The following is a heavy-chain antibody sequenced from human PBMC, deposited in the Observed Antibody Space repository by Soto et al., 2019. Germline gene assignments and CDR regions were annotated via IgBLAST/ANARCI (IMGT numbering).Heavy chain of an antibody. CDR1: GFTFSSCW. J-gene: IGHJ6*02. CDR3: ARDWWQQLEHHYGSGGRDV. V-gene: IGHV3-7*01. Sequence: EVQLVESGGGSVQPGGSLRLSCAASGFTFSSCWMSWVRQAPGKGLEWVANIKLDGSDKYYVDSVKGRFTISRDNAKNSLYLHMNSLRAADTAVYSCARDWWQQLEHHYGSGGRDVWGQGTTVTVSS. CDR2: IKLDGSDK. D-gene: IGHD6-13*01.